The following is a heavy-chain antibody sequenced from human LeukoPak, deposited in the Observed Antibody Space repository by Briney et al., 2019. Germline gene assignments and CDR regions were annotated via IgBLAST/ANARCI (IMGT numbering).Heavy chain of an antibody. Sequence: GGSLRLSCAASKFSFSSYWMHWVRQAPGKGLVWVSRINSDGSRTNYADSVKGRFTISRDNAKNTLYLQMSSLRAEDTAVYYCARAMSTFGGVRNYFDSWGQGTLVTVSS. V-gene: IGHV3-74*01. CDR1: KFSFSSYW. D-gene: IGHD3-16*01. CDR3: ARAMSTFGGVRNYFDS. J-gene: IGHJ4*02. CDR2: INSDGSRT.